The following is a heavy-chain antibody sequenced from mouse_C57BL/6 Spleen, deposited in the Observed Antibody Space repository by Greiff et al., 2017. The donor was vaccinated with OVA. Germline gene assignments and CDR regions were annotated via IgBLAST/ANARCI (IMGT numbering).Heavy chain of an antibody. Sequence: VQLQQSGAELVRPGTSVKVSCKASGYAFTNYLIEWVKQRPGQGLEWIGVINPGSGGTNYNEKFKGKATLTADKSSSTAFMQLSSLTSEDSAVYVCARGVSDYYGSTWYFDVWGTGTTVTVSS. D-gene: IGHD1-1*01. J-gene: IGHJ1*03. CDR2: INPGSGGT. V-gene: IGHV1-54*01. CDR1: GYAFTNYL. CDR3: ARGVSDYYGSTWYFDV.